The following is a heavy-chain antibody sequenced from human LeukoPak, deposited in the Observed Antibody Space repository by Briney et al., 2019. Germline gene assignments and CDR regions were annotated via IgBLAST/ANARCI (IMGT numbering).Heavy chain of an antibody. D-gene: IGHD3-10*01. V-gene: IGHV4-34*01. CDR2: INHSGST. Sequence: KPSETLSLTCAVYGGSFSGNYWSWIRQPPGKGLEWIGEINHSGSTNYNPSLKSRVTISVDTSKNQFSLKLSSVTAADTAVYYCARGRLLNSMVRGVSPPRGWFDPWGQGTLVTVSS. J-gene: IGHJ5*02. CDR3: ARGRLLNSMVRGVSPPRGWFDP. CDR1: GGSFSGNY.